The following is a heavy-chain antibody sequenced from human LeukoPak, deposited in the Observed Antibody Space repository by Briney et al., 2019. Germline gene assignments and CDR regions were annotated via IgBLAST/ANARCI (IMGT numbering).Heavy chain of an antibody. V-gene: IGHV1-18*01. Sequence: ASVKVSCKASGYTFTSYGISWVRQAPGQGLEWMGWISAYNGNTNYAQKLQGRVTMTTDTSTSTAYMELRSLRSDDTAVYYCARTMVRGVIITKYYFDYWGQGTLATVSS. CDR2: ISAYNGNT. D-gene: IGHD3-10*01. CDR1: GYTFTSYG. J-gene: IGHJ4*02. CDR3: ARTMVRGVIITKYYFDY.